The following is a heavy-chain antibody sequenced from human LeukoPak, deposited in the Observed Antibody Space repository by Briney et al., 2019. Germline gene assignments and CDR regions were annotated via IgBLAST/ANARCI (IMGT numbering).Heavy chain of an antibody. Sequence: ASVKVSSKASGYTFTSYGISWVRQAPGQGLEWMGWISAYNGNTNYAQKLQGRVTMTTDTSTSTAYMELRSLRSDDTAVYYCARSVSVLRYFDWLSHFDYWGQGTLVTVSS. CDR2: ISAYNGNT. CDR3: ARSVSVLRYFDWLSHFDY. D-gene: IGHD3-9*01. V-gene: IGHV1-18*01. J-gene: IGHJ4*02. CDR1: GYTFTSYG.